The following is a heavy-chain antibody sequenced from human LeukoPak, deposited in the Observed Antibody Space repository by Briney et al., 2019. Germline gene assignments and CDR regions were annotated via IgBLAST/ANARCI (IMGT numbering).Heavy chain of an antibody. V-gene: IGHV3-74*01. Sequence: GGSLRLSCAASGFSFSKYWMHWVRQTPGEGLVWVARIKEDGTYTSYADSVKGRFTISRDNARNTLYLQMNSLRAEDTAVYYCAKRGTMIRAVIIIGFHKEAYYFDCWGQGTLVTVSS. CDR3: AKRGTMIRAVIIIGFHKEAYYFDC. CDR1: GFSFSKYW. D-gene: IGHD3-10*01. CDR2: IKEDGTYT. J-gene: IGHJ4*02.